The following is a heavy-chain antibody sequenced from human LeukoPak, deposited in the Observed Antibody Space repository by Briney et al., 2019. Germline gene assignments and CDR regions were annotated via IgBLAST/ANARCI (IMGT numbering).Heavy chain of an antibody. CDR2: ISAYNGNT. Sequence: GASVKVSCKASGYTFTSYGISWVRQAPGQGLEWMGWISAYNGNTNYAQEFQGRVTITRDTSASTAYMELSSLRSEDMAVYYCAREGIAAAGTEYYFDYWGQGTLVTVSS. D-gene: IGHD6-13*01. V-gene: IGHV1-18*03. CDR3: AREGIAAAGTEYYFDY. CDR1: GYTFTSYG. J-gene: IGHJ4*02.